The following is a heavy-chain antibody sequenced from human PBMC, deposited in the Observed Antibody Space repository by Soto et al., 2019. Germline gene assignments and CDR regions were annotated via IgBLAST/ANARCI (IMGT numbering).Heavy chain of an antibody. Sequence: QVQLQQWGAGLLKPSETLSLTCAVYGGSFSGYYRNWIRQPPGKGLEWIGEIDHSGYTNYNPSLNSRVTISVDTSKNQFSLRLTSVTAADTAVYYCARVRDWFDPWGQGTLVTVSS. CDR2: IDHSGYT. J-gene: IGHJ5*02. V-gene: IGHV4-34*01. D-gene: IGHD3-3*01. CDR1: GGSFSGYY. CDR3: ARVRDWFDP.